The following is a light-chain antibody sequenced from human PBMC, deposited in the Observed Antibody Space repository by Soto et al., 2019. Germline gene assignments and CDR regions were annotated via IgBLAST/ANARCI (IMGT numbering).Light chain of an antibody. Sequence: QSALTQPASVSGSPGQSITISCTGTSSDVGSYNLDSWYQQHPGKAPKLMIYEGSKRPSGVSNRFSGSKSGNTASLTTSGLQAEDEADYYCCSYAGSSTHVVFGGGTKVTVL. CDR1: SSDVGSYNL. J-gene: IGLJ2*01. CDR3: CSYAGSSTHVV. V-gene: IGLV2-23*01. CDR2: EGS.